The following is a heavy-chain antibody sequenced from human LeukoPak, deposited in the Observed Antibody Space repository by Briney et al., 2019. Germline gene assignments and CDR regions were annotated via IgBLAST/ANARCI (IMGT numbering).Heavy chain of an antibody. CDR3: AVGATYELDY. CDR1: GFTFSNYP. J-gene: IGHJ4*02. CDR2: LTGSGSNT. D-gene: IGHD1-26*01. Sequence: GGSLRLSCAASGFTFSNYPMSWVRQAPGKGLEWVSALTGSGSNTYYADSVKGRFTISRDNSKNTLFLQMNSLRAEDTAVYYCAVGATYELDYWGQGTLVTVSS. V-gene: IGHV3-23*01.